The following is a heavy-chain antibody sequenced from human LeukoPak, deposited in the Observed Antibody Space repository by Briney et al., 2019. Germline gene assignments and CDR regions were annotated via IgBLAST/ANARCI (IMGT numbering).Heavy chain of an antibody. J-gene: IGHJ4*02. V-gene: IGHV4-59*01. Sequence: SETLSLTCTVSGGSISSYYWSWIRQPPGKGLEWIGYIYYSGSTNYNPSLKSRVTISVDTSKNQFFLKLSSVTAADTAVYYCARLDIVAYYFDYWGQGTLVTVSS. CDR3: ARLDIVAYYFDY. CDR1: GGSISSYY. CDR2: IYYSGST. D-gene: IGHD5-12*01.